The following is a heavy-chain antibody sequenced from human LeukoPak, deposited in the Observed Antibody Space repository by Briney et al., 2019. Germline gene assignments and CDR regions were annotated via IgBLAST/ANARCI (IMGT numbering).Heavy chain of an antibody. CDR3: ARGAVMFDL. CDR1: RFSFSGYY. V-gene: IGHV3-11*01. CDR2: ISSSGGTI. J-gene: IGHJ2*01. Sequence: GGSLRLSCAASRFSFSGYYMSWLRQAPGKGLEGVSYISSSGGTIYYADSVKGRFNISRDHAKHSLSLQMNGLRAEDTAVYCCARGAVMFDLWGRGTLVTVSS. D-gene: IGHD2-21*01.